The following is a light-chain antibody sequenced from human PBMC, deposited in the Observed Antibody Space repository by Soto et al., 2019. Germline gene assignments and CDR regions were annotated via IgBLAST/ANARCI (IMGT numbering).Light chain of an antibody. CDR2: RAS. V-gene: IGKV1-5*03. Sequence: DIQMTQSPSTLSASVGDRVTITCRASQSVSSHLAWYQQKPGKAPKLLTYRASTLENGVPSRFTGSASGTEFSLTISSLQPDDFATYYCRQYEVHSTFGQGTKVDIK. CDR3: RQYEVHST. CDR1: QSVSSH. J-gene: IGKJ1*01.